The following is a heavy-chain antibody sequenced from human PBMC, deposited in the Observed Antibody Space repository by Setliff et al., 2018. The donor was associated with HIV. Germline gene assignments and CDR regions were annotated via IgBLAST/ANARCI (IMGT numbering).Heavy chain of an antibody. CDR1: GDSTTSSSSY. D-gene: IGHD5-18*01. CDR2: IYYSGST. J-gene: IGHJ4*02. CDR3: ARTRGYTYGYIDY. Sequence: SETLSLTCTVSGDSTTSSSSYWGWIRQPPGKGLEWIGNIYYSGSTYYNPSLKSRVTISVDTSKNQFSLKLGSVTAADTAICYCARTRGYTYGYIDYWGQGTLVTSPQ. V-gene: IGHV4-39*01.